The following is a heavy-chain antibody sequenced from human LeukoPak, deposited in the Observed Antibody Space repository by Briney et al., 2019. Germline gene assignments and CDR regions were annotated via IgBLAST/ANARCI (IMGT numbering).Heavy chain of an antibody. CDR3: AREGSISLSFDY. CDR1: GGTFSSYA. J-gene: IGHJ4*02. CDR2: IIPIFGTA. Sequence: GASVKVSCKASGGTFSSYAISWVRQAPGQGLEWMGGIIPIFGTANYAQKFQGRVTITTDESTSTAYMELSSLRSEDTAVYYCAREGSISLSFDYWGQGTLVTVSS. V-gene: IGHV1-69*05. D-gene: IGHD3-3*02.